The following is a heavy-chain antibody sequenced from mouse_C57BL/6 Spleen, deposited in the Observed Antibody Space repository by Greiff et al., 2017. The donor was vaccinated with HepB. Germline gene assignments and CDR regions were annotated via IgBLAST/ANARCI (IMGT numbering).Heavy chain of an antibody. CDR2: IRSKSNNYAT. J-gene: IGHJ1*03. Sequence: EVHLVESGGGLVQPKGSLKLSCAASGFSFNTYAMNWVRQAPGKGLEWVARIRSKSNNYATYYADSVKDRFTISRDDSESMLYLQMNNLKTEDTAMYYCVRQNYYGSSYGYFDVWGTGTTVTVSS. CDR3: VRQNYYGSSYGYFDV. CDR1: GFSFNTYA. D-gene: IGHD1-1*01. V-gene: IGHV10-1*01.